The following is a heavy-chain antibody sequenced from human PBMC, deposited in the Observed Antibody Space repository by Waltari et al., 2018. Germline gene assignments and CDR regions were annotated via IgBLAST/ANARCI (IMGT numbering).Heavy chain of an antibody. Sequence: QVQLQESGPGLVKPSQTLSLTCTVSGGSISSGGYYWSWIRQHPGKGLEWIGYIYYSGSTYYNPSLKSLVTISVDTSKNQFSLKLSSVTAADTAVYYCARSGGYSYGRGDYYYYGMDVWGQGTTVIVSS. CDR1: GGSISSGGYY. V-gene: IGHV4-31*01. D-gene: IGHD5-18*01. J-gene: IGHJ6*02. CDR3: ARSGGYSYGRGDYYYYGMDV. CDR2: IYYSGST.